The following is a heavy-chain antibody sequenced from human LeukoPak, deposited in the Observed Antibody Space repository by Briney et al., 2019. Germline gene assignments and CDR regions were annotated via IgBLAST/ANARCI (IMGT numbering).Heavy chain of an antibody. V-gene: IGHV1-69*05. CDR3: ARDGDPQLAFDY. J-gene: IGHJ4*02. CDR1: GGTFSSYA. CDR2: IIPIFGTA. Sequence: ASVKVSCKASGGTFSSYAISWVRQAPGQGLEWMGRIIPIFGTANCAQKFQGRVTITTDESTSTAYMELSSLRSEDTAAYYCARDGDPQLAFDYWGQGTLVTVSS. D-gene: IGHD7-27*01.